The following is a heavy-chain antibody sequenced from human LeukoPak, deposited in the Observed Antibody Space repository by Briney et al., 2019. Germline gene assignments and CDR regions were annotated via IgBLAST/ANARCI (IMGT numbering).Heavy chain of an antibody. CDR2: ISAYNGNT. J-gene: IGHJ4*02. V-gene: IGHV1-18*01. CDR3: ARGAGVLGWLFSPTYFDY. Sequence: GASVKVSCKASGYTFTSYGISWVRQAPGQGLEWMGWISAYNGNTNYAQKLQGRVTMTTDTSTSTAYMELRSLRSDDTAVYYCARGAGVLGWLFSPTYFDYWGQGTLVTVSS. D-gene: IGHD3-3*01. CDR1: GYTFTSYG.